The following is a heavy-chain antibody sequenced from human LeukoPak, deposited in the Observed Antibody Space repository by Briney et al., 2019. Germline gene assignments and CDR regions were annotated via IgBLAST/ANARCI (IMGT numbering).Heavy chain of an antibody. CDR1: GYTFTGYY. CDR3: ARDGYYYDDSGYYYY. Sequence: ASVKVSCKASGYTFTGYYMHWVRQAPGQGLEWMGWINPNSGGTNYAQKFQGRVTMTRDTSISTVYMELSRLRSDDTAVYYCARDGYYYDDSGYYYYWGQGTLVTVSP. D-gene: IGHD3-22*01. V-gene: IGHV1-2*02. J-gene: IGHJ4*02. CDR2: INPNSGGT.